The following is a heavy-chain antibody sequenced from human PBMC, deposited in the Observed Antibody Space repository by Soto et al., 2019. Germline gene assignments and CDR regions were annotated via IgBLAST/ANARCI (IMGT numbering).Heavy chain of an antibody. J-gene: IGHJ6*02. CDR2: ISSSSSYI. CDR1: GFTFSSYS. Sequence: VGSLRLSCAASGFTFSSYSMNWVRQAPWKGLEWVSSISSSSSYIYYADSVKGRFTISRDNAKNSLYLQMNSLRAEDTAVYYCARDLAHSSTSSDVWGQGTTVTVSS. CDR3: ARDLAHSSTSSDV. V-gene: IGHV3-21*01. D-gene: IGHD2-2*01.